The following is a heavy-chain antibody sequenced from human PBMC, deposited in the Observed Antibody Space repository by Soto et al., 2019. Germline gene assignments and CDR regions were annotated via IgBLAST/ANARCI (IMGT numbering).Heavy chain of an antibody. Sequence: PSETLSLTCAVSGGSISSSNCWSFVRQPPGKGLEWIGEIYHSGSTNYNPSLKSRVTISVDKSKNQFSLKLSSVTAADTAVYYCARDLKGYCSSTSCEGYYYYYGMDVWGQGTTVTVSS. CDR1: GGSISSSNC. CDR3: ARDLKGYCSSTSCEGYYYYYGMDV. V-gene: IGHV4-4*02. J-gene: IGHJ6*02. D-gene: IGHD2-2*01. CDR2: IYHSGST.